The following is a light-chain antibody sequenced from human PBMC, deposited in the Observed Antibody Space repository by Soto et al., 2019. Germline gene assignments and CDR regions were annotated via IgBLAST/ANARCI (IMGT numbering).Light chain of an antibody. CDR2: AAS. J-gene: IGKJ4*01. CDR3: QQLERSPST. CDR1: QGINSF. Sequence: IQFTQSPASLSSSLLDIVTITCRASQGINSFLAWYQQKPGKAPKLLIYAASTLQSGVPSRFSGSGSGTDFTLTISSLQPEDFATYYCQQLERSPSTFGGGTKVDIK. V-gene: IGKV1-9*01.